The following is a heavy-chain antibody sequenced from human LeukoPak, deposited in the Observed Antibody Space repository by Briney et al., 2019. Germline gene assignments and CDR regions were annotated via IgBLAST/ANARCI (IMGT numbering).Heavy chain of an antibody. CDR1: GGTYSSYP. CDR2: IIPIFGTA. D-gene: IGHD5-12*01. J-gene: IGHJ4*02. CDR3: ARDDSLSGYDLYYFDY. Sequence: SVKVSCKASGGTYSSYPISWVRQAPGQGLEWMGRIIPIFGTANYAQKFQGRVTITTDESTSTAYMELSSLRSEDTAVYYCARDDSLSGYDLYYFDYWGQGTLVTVSS. V-gene: IGHV1-69*05.